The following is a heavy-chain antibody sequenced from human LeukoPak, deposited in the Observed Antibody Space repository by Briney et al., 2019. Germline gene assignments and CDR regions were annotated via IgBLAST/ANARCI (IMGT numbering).Heavy chain of an antibody. Sequence: GGSLRLSCGASGFTFSNYWMSWVRQAPGKGLEWVANMKEDGSEEYYVDSVKGRFTISRDNAKNSLYLQMNSLRAEDTAAYYCARTLRTFNWFDPWGQGTLVTVSS. J-gene: IGHJ5*02. CDR2: MKEDGSEE. V-gene: IGHV3-7*01. D-gene: IGHD3-16*01. CDR1: GFTFSNYW. CDR3: ARTLRTFNWFDP.